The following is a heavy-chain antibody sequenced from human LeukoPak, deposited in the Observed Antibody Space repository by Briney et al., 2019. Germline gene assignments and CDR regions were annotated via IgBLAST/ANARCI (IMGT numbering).Heavy chain of an antibody. J-gene: IGHJ6*03. V-gene: IGHV4-59*01. CDR3: ARGKSVPAAIYYYYYMDV. Sequence: SETLSLTCTVSGLSINTYSWSWIRQPPGKGLEWIGYIFDSGNTNYSPSLRSRVTISVDTSKNRFSLKLSSVTAADTAVYYCARGKSVPAAIYYYYYMDVWGKGTTVTVSS. CDR1: GLSINTYS. D-gene: IGHD2-2*01. CDR2: IFDSGNT.